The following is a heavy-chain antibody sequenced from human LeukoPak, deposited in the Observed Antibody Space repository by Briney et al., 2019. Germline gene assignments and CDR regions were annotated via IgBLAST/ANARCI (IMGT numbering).Heavy chain of an antibody. CDR3: AREAEDDFWSGYWEF. CDR1: GGTFSSYA. V-gene: IGHV1-69*05. J-gene: IGHJ4*02. CDR2: IIPIFGTA. Sequence: GASVKVSCKASGGTFSSYAISWVRQAPGQGLEWMGRIIPIFGTANYAQKFQGRVTITTDESTSTAYMELSSLRSEDTAVYYCAREAEDDFWSGYWEFWGQGTLVTVSS. D-gene: IGHD3-3*01.